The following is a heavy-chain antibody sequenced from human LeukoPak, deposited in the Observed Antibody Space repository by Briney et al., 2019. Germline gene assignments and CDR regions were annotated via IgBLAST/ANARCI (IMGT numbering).Heavy chain of an antibody. V-gene: IGHV1-24*01. CDR2: FDPEDGET. J-gene: IGHJ4*02. Sequence: ASVKVSCKVSGYTLTELSMHWVRQAPGKGLEWLGGFDPEDGETIYAQKFQGRVTMTEDTSTDTAYMELSSLRSEDTAVYYCATRTPLRSGIDYWGQGTLVTVSS. CDR1: GYTLTELS. CDR3: ATRTPLRSGIDY. D-gene: IGHD1-26*01.